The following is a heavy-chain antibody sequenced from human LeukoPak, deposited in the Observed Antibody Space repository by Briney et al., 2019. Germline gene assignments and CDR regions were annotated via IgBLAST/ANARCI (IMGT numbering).Heavy chain of an antibody. V-gene: IGHV4-34*01. CDR1: GGSFSGYY. CDR3: ARDLGNDEWRDNWFDP. Sequence: SETLSLTCAVYGGSFSGYYWSWIRQPPGKGLEWIGEINHSGSTNYNPSLKSRVTISVDTSKNQFSLKLSSVTAADTAVYYCARDLGNDEWRDNWFDPWGQGTLVTVSS. D-gene: IGHD3-3*01. CDR2: INHSGST. J-gene: IGHJ5*02.